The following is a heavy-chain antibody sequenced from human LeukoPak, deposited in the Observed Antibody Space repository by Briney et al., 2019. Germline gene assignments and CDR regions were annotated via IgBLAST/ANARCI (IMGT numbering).Heavy chain of an antibody. Sequence: GGSLRLSCAASGFTVRRNYMSWGRQAPGKGLEWVSVISSGGNTYYTDSVKGRFTISRDNSKNTLYLQMSSLRVEDTAVYYCTTDLSELDDSGYYAKYFHRLGQGTLVSVSS. CDR3: TTDLSELDDSGYYAKYFHR. J-gene: IGHJ1*01. V-gene: IGHV3-53*01. CDR2: ISSGGNT. D-gene: IGHD3-22*01. CDR1: GFTVRRNY.